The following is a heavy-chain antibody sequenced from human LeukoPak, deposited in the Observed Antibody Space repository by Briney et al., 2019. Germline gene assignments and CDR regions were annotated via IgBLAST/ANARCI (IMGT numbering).Heavy chain of an antibody. CDR1: GGTFSSYA. CDR3: ARDPGQTGYNDY. Sequence: ASVRVSCKASGGTFSSYAISWVRQAPGQGLEWMGGIIPIFGTANYAQKFQGRVTITADESTSTAYMELSSLRSEDTAVYYCARDPGQTGYNDYWGQGTLVTVSS. J-gene: IGHJ4*02. D-gene: IGHD3-9*01. V-gene: IGHV1-69*13. CDR2: IIPIFGTA.